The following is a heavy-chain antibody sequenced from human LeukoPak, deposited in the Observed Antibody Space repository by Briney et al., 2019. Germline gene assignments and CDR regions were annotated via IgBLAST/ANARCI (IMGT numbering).Heavy chain of an antibody. J-gene: IGHJ5*02. CDR3: ATGRWGRSWYGWFDP. D-gene: IGHD6-13*01. CDR1: GYTLTELS. V-gene: IGHV1-24*01. Sequence: ASVKVSCKVSGYTLTELSMHWVRQAPGKGLEWMGGFDPEDGETIYAQKFQGRVTMTEDTSTDTAYMELSSLRSEDTAVYYCATGRWGRSWYGWFDPWGQGTLVTVSS. CDR2: FDPEDGET.